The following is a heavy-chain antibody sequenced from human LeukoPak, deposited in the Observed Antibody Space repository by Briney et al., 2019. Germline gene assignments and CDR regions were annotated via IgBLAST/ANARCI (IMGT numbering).Heavy chain of an antibody. CDR1: GYTFTGYY. CDR2: INPNSGGT. CDR3: ARDGSRGSSSSGVRYGY. D-gene: IGHD6-6*01. J-gene: IGHJ4*02. V-gene: IGHV1-2*06. Sequence: GASVKVSCKASGYTFTGYYMHWVRQAPGQGLEWMGRINPNSGGTNYAQKFQGRVTMTRDTSISTAYMELNRLRSDDTAVYYCARDGSRGSSSSGVRYGYWGQGTLVTVSS.